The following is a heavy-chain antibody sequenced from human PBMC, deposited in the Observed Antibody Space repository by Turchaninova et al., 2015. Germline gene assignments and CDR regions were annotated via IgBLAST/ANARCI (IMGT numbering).Heavy chain of an antibody. CDR3: ARAGIQDSFDI. Sequence: QVQLQESGPGLVKPSETLSLPCTFPGCSISSYHGNWPRPPPGNGMEWIGFIDDRGSTNYTPPLKSRLTISVDTSRNQFSLNLASVTAADTAVYYCARAGIQDSFDIWGQGTMVTVSS. V-gene: IGHV4-59*01. D-gene: IGHD5-18*01. CDR1: GCSISSYH. CDR2: IDDRGST. J-gene: IGHJ3*02.